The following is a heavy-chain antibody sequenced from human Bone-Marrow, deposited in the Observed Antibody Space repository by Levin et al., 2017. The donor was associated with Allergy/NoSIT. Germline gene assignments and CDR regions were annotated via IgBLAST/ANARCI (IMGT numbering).Heavy chain of an antibody. CDR1: GFTFNDYY. J-gene: IGHJ4*02. V-gene: IGHV3-11*01. Sequence: HGESLKISCAASGFTFNDYYMTWIRQTPEKGLEWVSYISSSGSSAYYADSVKGRFTISRDNAKNSLYLQMNSLRAEDTAVYYCARAITHTTVTTYAYWGQGTLVTVSS. CDR2: ISSSGSSA. D-gene: IGHD4-17*01. CDR3: ARAITHTTVTTYAY.